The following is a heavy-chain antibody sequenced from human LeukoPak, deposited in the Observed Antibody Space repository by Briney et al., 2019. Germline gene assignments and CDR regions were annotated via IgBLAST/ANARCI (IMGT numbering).Heavy chain of an antibody. V-gene: IGHV3-30*18. CDR1: GFGFISYG. D-gene: IGHD4-17*01. Sequence: PGGSLRLSCAASGFGFISYGMHWVRQAPGKGLEWVGVISDDGRNKKYADSVKGRFTISRDNSKDTLYLQMNSLRDEDTAVYYCAKRPSDYGDYVTYFDYWGQGTLVTVSS. CDR3: AKRPSDYGDYVTYFDY. J-gene: IGHJ4*02. CDR2: ISDDGRNK.